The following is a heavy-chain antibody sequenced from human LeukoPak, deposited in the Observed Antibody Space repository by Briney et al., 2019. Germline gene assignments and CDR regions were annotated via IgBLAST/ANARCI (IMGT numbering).Heavy chain of an antibody. J-gene: IGHJ4*02. CDR2: ISGSGGST. CDR3: AKDRIYYDSSGLTHDY. V-gene: IGHV3-23*01. Sequence: SGGSLGPSCAASGFTFGSYAMSWVRQAPGKGLEWVSAISGSGGSTYYADSVKGRFTISRDNSKNTLYLQMNSLRAEDTAVYYCAKDRIYYDSSGLTHDYWGQGTLVTVSS. D-gene: IGHD3-22*01. CDR1: GFTFGSYA.